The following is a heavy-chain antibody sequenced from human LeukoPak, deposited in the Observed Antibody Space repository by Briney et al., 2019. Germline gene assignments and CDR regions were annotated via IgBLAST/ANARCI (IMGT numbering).Heavy chain of an antibody. D-gene: IGHD1-26*01. CDR3: ARDLGATSSPPSTWFDP. CDR2: IIPTLGIG. Sequence: SVKVSCKASGGTFNSYAVSWVRQASGQGLEWMGRIIPTLGIGNYAQKFQGRVTITADKSTSTAYMELSSLRSEDTAVYYCARDLGATSSPPSTWFDPWGQGTLVTVSS. V-gene: IGHV1-69*04. J-gene: IGHJ5*02. CDR1: GGTFNSYA.